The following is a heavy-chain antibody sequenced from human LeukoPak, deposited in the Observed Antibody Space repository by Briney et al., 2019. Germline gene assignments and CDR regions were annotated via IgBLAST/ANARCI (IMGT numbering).Heavy chain of an antibody. Sequence: GGSLRLSCAASGFTFSSYSMNWVRQAPGKALEWVSSISSISSYLYYADSVKGRLTISRDNAKNSLYQQMNSLRAEDTAVYYSARAQQLVSRTDAFDIWGQGTMVTVSS. CDR3: ARAQQLVSRTDAFDI. CDR1: GFTFSSYS. V-gene: IGHV3-21*01. CDR2: ISSISSYL. J-gene: IGHJ3*02. D-gene: IGHD6-6*01.